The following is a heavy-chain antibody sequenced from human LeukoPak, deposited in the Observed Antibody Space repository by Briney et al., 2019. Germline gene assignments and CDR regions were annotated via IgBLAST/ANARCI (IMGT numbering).Heavy chain of an antibody. D-gene: IGHD4-17*01. Sequence: PGGSLRLSCSASGFTFSSYAMHWVRQAPGKGLEYVSAISSNGGSTYYADSVKGRFTISRDNSKNTLYLQMSRLRAEDTAVYYCVKLGVDGDYFSNVVVEYWGQGTLVTVSS. CDR2: ISSNGGST. J-gene: IGHJ4*02. V-gene: IGHV3-64D*06. CDR1: GFTFSSYA. CDR3: VKLGVDGDYFSNVVVEY.